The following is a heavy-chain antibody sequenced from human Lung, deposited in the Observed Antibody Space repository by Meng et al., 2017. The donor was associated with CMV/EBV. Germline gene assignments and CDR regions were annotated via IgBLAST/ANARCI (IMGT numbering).Heavy chain of an antibody. V-gene: IGHV1-46*01. Sequence: ASVKVSXYASGYTFTSYYMHWVRQAAGQGLEWMGIINPSGGSTSYAQKFQGRVTMTRDTSTSTVYMELSSLRSEDTAVYYCARLGYDDSSPLWDYFDYWGQGTLVTVSS. CDR3: ARLGYDDSSPLWDYFDY. CDR2: INPSGGST. D-gene: IGHD3-22*01. J-gene: IGHJ4*02. CDR1: GYTFTSYY.